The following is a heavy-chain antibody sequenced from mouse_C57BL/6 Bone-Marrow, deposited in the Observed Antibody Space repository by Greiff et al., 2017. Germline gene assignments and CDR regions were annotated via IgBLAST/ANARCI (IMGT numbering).Heavy chain of an antibody. J-gene: IGHJ2*01. CDR3: ASAYGRMNY. CDR1: GYTFTSYW. D-gene: IGHD1-1*01. CDR2: IHPNSGST. V-gene: IGHV1-64*01. Sequence: VQLQQSGAELVKPGASVKLSCKASGYTFTSYWMPWVKQRPGQGLEWIGMIHPNSGSTNYNEKFKSKATLTVDKSSSTAYMQLSSLASEDSACYCCASAYGRMNYWGQGTPLTVSS.